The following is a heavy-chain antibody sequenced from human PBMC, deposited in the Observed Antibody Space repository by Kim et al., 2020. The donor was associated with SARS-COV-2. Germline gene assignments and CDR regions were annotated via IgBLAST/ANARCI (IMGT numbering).Heavy chain of an antibody. J-gene: IGHJ3*02. CDR3: ASPYYYDSSGYPYDAFDI. CDR2: ISSSGSTI. CDR1: GFTFSSYE. V-gene: IGHV3-48*03. D-gene: IGHD3-22*01. Sequence: GGSLRLSCAASGFTFSSYEMNWVRQAPGKGLEWVSYISSSGSTIYYADSVKGRFTISRDNAKNSLYLQMNSLRAEDTAYYYCASPYYYDSSGYPYDAFDIWGQGTMVTVSS.